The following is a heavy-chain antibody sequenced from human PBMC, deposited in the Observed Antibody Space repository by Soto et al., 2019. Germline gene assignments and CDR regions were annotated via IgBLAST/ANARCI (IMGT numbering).Heavy chain of an antibody. CDR2: IWYDGSNK. D-gene: IGHD2-21*02. V-gene: IGHV3-33*01. CDR1: GFTFSSYG. J-gene: IGHJ4*02. CDR3: ARGGLTDYFDY. Sequence: QVQLVESGGGVVQPGRSLRLSCAASGFTFSSYGMHWVRQAPGKGLEWVAVIWYDGSNKYYADSVKGRFTISRDNSKNTLYLQMNSLRAEDTAVYCCARGGLTDYFDYWGQGTLVTVSS.